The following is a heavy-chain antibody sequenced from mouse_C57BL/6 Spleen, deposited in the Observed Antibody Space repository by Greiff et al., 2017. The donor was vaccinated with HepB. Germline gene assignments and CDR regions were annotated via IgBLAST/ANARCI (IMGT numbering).Heavy chain of an antibody. D-gene: IGHD2-5*01. CDR1: GFTFSSYG. V-gene: IGHV5-6*01. Sequence: DVHLVESGGDLVKPGGSLKLSCAASGFTFSSYGMSWVRQTPDKRLEWVATISSGGSYTYYPDSVKGRFTISRDNAKNTLYLQMSSLKSEDTAMYYCATHPYSNRYYVDYWGQGTTLTVSS. CDR2: ISSGGSYT. J-gene: IGHJ2*01. CDR3: ATHPYSNRYYVDY.